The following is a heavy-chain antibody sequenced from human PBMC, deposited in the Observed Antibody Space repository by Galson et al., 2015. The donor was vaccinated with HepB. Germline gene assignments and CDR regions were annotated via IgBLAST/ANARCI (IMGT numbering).Heavy chain of an antibody. Sequence: SLRLSCAASGFTFSSYAMSWVRQAPGKGLEWVSAISGSGGSTYYADSVKGRFTISRDNSKNTLYLQMNSLRAEDTAVYYCAGRPSPLSSGWYSYYYGMDVWGQGTTVTVSS. J-gene: IGHJ6*02. CDR1: GFTFSSYA. CDR2: ISGSGGST. V-gene: IGHV3-23*01. D-gene: IGHD6-19*01. CDR3: AGRPSPLSSGWYSYYYGMDV.